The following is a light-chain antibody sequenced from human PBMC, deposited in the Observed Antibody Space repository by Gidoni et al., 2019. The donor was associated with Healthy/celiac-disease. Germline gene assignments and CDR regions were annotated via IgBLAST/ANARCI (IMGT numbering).Light chain of an antibody. Sequence: EIVMTQSPATLSVSPGERATLSCRASQSVSSNLAWYQQKPGQAPRLLIYGASTRATGIPARFSGSGSGTESTLTISSLQSEDFAVYYCQQYNNWPPLTFXGXTKVEIK. CDR1: QSVSSN. V-gene: IGKV3-15*01. J-gene: IGKJ4*01. CDR2: GAS. CDR3: QQYNNWPPLT.